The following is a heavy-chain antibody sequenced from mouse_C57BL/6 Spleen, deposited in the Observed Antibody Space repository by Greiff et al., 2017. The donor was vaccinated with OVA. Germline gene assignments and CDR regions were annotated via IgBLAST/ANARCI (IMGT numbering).Heavy chain of an antibody. Sequence: DVKLVESEGGLVQPGSSMKLSCTASGFTFSDYYMAWVRQVPEKGLEWVANINYDGSSTYYLDSLKSRFIISRDNAKNILYLQMSSLKSEDTATYYCARDRWSYWYFDVWGTGTTVTVSS. D-gene: IGHD1-1*02. J-gene: IGHJ1*03. CDR3: ARDRWSYWYFDV. CDR1: GFTFSDYY. CDR2: INYDGSST. V-gene: IGHV5-16*01.